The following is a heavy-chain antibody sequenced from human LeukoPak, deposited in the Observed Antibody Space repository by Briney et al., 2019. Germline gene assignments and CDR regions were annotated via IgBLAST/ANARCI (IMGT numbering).Heavy chain of an antibody. D-gene: IGHD5-12*01. CDR3: ARVGSGYDLRRFDY. V-gene: IGHV1-2*02. CDR1: GYTFTGYC. J-gene: IGHJ4*02. Sequence: ASVKVSCKASGYTFTGYCMHWVRQAPGQGLEWMGWINPNSGGTNYAQKFQGRVTMTRDTSISTAYMELSRLRSDDTAVYYCARVGSGYDLRRFDYWGQGTLVTVSS. CDR2: INPNSGGT.